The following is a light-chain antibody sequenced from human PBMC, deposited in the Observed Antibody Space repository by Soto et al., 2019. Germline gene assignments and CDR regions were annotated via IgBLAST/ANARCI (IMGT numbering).Light chain of an antibody. J-gene: IGKJ1*01. Sequence: DIVMTQSPDSLAVSLGERATINCKSSQSVFYGSNNKNYLAWYQQKPGQPPKLLIYWASTRESGVPDRFSGSGSGTDFTLTISSLQAEDVAVYYCQQYYRPWTFDQGTKVEIK. CDR3: QQYYRPWT. CDR1: QSVFYGSNNKNY. CDR2: WAS. V-gene: IGKV4-1*01.